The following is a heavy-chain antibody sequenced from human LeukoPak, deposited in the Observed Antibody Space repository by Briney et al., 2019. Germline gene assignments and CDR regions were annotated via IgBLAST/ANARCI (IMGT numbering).Heavy chain of an antibody. J-gene: IGHJ4*02. CDR2: TYYRSKWYN. V-gene: IGHV6-1*01. Sequence: SQTLSLTCAISGDSVSSNSAAWNWIRQSPSRGLEWLGRTYYRSKWYNDYAVSVKSRITINPDTSKNQFSLKLSSVTAADTALYYCGRSKPYGSTWHTDYWGQGTLVTVSS. CDR1: GDSVSSNSAA. D-gene: IGHD1-26*01. CDR3: GRSKPYGSTWHTDY.